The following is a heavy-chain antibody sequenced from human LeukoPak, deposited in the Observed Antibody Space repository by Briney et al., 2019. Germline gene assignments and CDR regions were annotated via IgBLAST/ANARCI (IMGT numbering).Heavy chain of an antibody. CDR3: ARLYSGYDSFLDY. D-gene: IGHD5-12*01. CDR1: GFTFSRYG. J-gene: IGHJ4*02. V-gene: IGHV3-21*04. Sequence: GGSLRLSCAASGFTFSRYGMHWVRQAPGKGLEWVSCISSSSSYTNYADSVKGRFTISRDNTKNSLYLQMNSLRAEDTAVYYCARLYSGYDSFLDYWGQGTLVTVSS. CDR2: ISSSSSYT.